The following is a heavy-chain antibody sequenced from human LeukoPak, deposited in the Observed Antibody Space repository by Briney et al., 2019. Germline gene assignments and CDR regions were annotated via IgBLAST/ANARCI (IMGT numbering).Heavy chain of an antibody. CDR3: AKHHEYCSGGSCYGVWFDP. D-gene: IGHD2-15*01. Sequence: PGESLEISCKGSGYSFTSYWIGWVRQMPGKGLEWGGIIYPGDSDTRYSPSFQGQVTISADKSISTAYLQWSSLKASDTAMYYCAKHHEYCSGGSCYGVWFDPWGQGTLVTVSS. CDR2: IYPGDSDT. J-gene: IGHJ5*02. CDR1: GYSFTSYW. V-gene: IGHV5-51*01.